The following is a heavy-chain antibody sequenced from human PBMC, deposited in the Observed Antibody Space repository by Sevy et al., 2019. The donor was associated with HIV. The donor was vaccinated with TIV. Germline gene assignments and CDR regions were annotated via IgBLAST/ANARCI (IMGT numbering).Heavy chain of an antibody. CDR2: IYSGGST. CDR3: SSLVVTSIGGSGMDV. D-gene: IGHD2-21*02. J-gene: IGHJ6*02. Sequence: GGSLRLSCAASGFTVSSNHMSWVRQAPGKGLEWVSIIYSGGSTYYADSVKGRFTISRDNSKNTLYLQMNSLRAKDTAVYYCSSLVVTSIGGSGMDVWGQGTTVTVSS. V-gene: IGHV3-53*01. CDR1: GFTVSSNH.